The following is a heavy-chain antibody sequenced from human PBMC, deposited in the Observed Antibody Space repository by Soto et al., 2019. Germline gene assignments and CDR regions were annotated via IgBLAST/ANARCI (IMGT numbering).Heavy chain of an antibody. Sequence: ASVKVSCKASGYTFTSYCISWVRQAPGQGLEWMGWISAYNGNTNYAQKLQGRVTMTTDTSTSTAYMELRSLRSDDTAVYYCARVRLTFGSSSWYSGWFDPWGQGTLVTVSS. CDR2: ISAYNGNT. D-gene: IGHD6-13*01. CDR3: ARVRLTFGSSSWYSGWFDP. J-gene: IGHJ5*02. V-gene: IGHV1-18*04. CDR1: GYTFTSYC.